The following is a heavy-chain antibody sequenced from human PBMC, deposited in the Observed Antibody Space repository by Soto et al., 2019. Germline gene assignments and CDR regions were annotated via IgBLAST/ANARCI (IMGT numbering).Heavy chain of an antibody. CDR3: ARAADEVYQLPHYGMDV. J-gene: IGHJ6*02. V-gene: IGHV4-31*03. D-gene: IGHD2-2*01. Sequence: SSETLSLTCTVSGGSISSGGYYRSWIRQHPGKGLEWIGYIYYSGSTYYNPSLKSRVTISVDTSKNQFSLKLSSVTAADTAVYYCARAADEVYQLPHYGMDVWGQGTTVTV. CDR1: GGSISSGGYY. CDR2: IYYSGST.